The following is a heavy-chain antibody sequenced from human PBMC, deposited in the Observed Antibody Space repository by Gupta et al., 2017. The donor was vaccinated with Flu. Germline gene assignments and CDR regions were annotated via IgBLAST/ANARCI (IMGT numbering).Heavy chain of an antibody. J-gene: IGHJ6*02. V-gene: IGHV3-43*01. Sequence: EVQLVESGGVVVQPGGSLRLSCAASGFTFDDYTMHWVRQAPGKGLEGVSLISWDGGSTYYADSVKGRFTISRDNSKNSLYLQMNSLRTEDTALYYCAKDLGSCLSFYGMDVGGQGTTVTVSS. CDR1: GFTFDDYT. CDR3: AKDLGSCLSFYGMDV. CDR2: ISWDGGST. D-gene: IGHD3-10*01.